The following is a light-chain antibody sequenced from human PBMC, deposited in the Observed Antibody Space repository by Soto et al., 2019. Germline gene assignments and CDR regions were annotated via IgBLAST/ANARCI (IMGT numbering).Light chain of an antibody. V-gene: IGKV1D-8*02. CDR3: QQYHDFPYT. CDR1: QGINNS. J-gene: IGKJ2*01. CDR2: GSS. Sequence: AIWMTQSPYLLSASTGDRVTITCGMSQGINNSLAWCQQKPGKAPELLIYGSSILQGGVPSRFTGSGSGTEFTLTINSLQSEDFATYYCQQYHDFPYTFGQGTKLDIK.